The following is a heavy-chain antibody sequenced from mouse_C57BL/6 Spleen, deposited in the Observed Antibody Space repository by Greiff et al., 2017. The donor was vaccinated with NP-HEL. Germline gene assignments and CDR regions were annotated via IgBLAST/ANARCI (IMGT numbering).Heavy chain of an antibody. D-gene: IGHD1-3*01. CDR3: ARARLSHYFDY. Sequence: VKLMESGAELVRPGTSVKVSCKASGYAFTNYLIEWVKQRPGQGLEWIGVINPGSGGTNYNEKFKGKATLTADKSSSTAYMQLSSLTSEDSAVYFCARARLSHYFDYWGQGTTLTVSS. V-gene: IGHV1-54*01. CDR1: GYAFTNYL. CDR2: INPGSGGT. J-gene: IGHJ2*01.